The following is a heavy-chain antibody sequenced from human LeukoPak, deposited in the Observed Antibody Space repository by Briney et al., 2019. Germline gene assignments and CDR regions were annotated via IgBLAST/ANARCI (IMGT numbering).Heavy chain of an antibody. V-gene: IGHV3-7*01. CDR2: IKQDGSEI. CDR3: ASSSQQLVPDAFDI. Sequence: GGSLRLSCAASGFTFNNYWMSWVRQAPGKGLEWVANIKQDGSEIYYVDSVKGRFTISRDNAKNSLYLQMNSLRDEDTAVYYCASSSQQLVPDAFDIWGQGTMVTVSS. J-gene: IGHJ3*02. CDR1: GFTFNNYW. D-gene: IGHD6-13*01.